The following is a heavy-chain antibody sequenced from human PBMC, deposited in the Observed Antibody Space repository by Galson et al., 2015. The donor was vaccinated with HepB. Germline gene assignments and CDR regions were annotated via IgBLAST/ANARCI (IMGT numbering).Heavy chain of an antibody. V-gene: IGHV3-33*01. CDR1: GFTFSSYG. CDR2: IWYDGSNK. CDR3: ARDPSPSIAVADYSPIFDY. Sequence: SLRLSCAASGFTFSSYGMHWVRQAPGKGLEWVAVIWYDGSNKYYADSVKGRFTISRDNSKNTLYLQMNSLRAEDTAVYYCARDPSPSIAVADYSPIFDYWGQGTLVTVSS. D-gene: IGHD6-19*01. J-gene: IGHJ4*02.